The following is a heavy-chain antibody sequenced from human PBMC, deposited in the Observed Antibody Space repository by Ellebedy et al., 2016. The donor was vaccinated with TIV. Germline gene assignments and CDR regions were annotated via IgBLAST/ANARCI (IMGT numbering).Heavy chain of an antibody. CDR2: ISSGSTYI. CDR3: ARTLSANIRGWENWYYFYGMDV. D-gene: IGHD1-26*01. CDR1: GFTLSGYN. J-gene: IGHJ6*02. Sequence: GESLKISXAASGFTLSGYNMNWVRQAPGKGLEWVSSISSGSTYIYYADSVKGRFTISRDNARNSLFLQMNSPRAEDTAAFYCARTLSANIRGWENWYYFYGMDVWGQGTTVTVS. V-gene: IGHV3-21*06.